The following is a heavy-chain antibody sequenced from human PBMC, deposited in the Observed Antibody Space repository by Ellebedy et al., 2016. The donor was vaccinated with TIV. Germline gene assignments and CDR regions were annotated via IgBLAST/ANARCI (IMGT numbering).Heavy chain of an antibody. CDR3: AKRVTGADRSGFDY. D-gene: IGHD3-10*01. CDR2: ISGSGGST. Sequence: GESLKISCAASGFTFSSYAMSWVRQAPGKGLEWVSAISGSGGSTYYADSVKGRFTISRDNSKNTLYLQMNSLRAEDTAVYYCAKRVTGADRSGFDYWGQGTLVSVSS. V-gene: IGHV3-23*01. CDR1: GFTFSSYA. J-gene: IGHJ4*02.